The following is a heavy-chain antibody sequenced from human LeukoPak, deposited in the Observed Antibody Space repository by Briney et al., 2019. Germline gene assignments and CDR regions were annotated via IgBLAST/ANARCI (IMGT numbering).Heavy chain of an antibody. Sequence: PSETLSLTCAVYGGSFSGHYWSWIRQPPGKGLEWIGEINHSGSTNYNPSLKSRVTISVDTPKNQFSLKLSSVTAADTAVYYCASSLPWYGMDVWDQGTTVTVSS. V-gene: IGHV4-34*01. CDR1: GGSFSGHY. CDR2: INHSGST. J-gene: IGHJ6*02. CDR3: ASSLPWYGMDV.